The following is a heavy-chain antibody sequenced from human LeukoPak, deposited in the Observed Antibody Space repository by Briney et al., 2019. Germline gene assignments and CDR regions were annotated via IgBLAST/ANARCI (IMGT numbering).Heavy chain of an antibody. D-gene: IGHD2-2*01. V-gene: IGHV1-18*01. Sequence: GASVKVSCKASGYTFTSYGISWVRQAPGQGLEWMGWISAYNGNTNYAQKLQGRVTITADESTSTAYMELSSLRSEDTAVYYCARGGVPYCSSTSCYEYYFDYWGQGTLVTVSS. J-gene: IGHJ4*02. CDR3: ARGGVPYCSSTSCYEYYFDY. CDR2: ISAYNGNT. CDR1: GYTFTSYG.